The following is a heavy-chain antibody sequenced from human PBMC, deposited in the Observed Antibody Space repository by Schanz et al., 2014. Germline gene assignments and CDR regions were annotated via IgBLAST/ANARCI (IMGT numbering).Heavy chain of an antibody. V-gene: IGHV4-34*01. Sequence: QVQLQQWGSGLLKPSETLSLTCAVSGGSFSGYYWSWIRQPPDTGLEWIGEINQSGDTNYNPSLKSQVTISVEPPNNQFPLKLRSVTAADTAVYYCARLYCSTPGCYVSPNGFAKDYWGQGTLVTVSS. CDR1: GGSFSGYY. CDR2: INQSGDT. J-gene: IGHJ4*02. D-gene: IGHD2-2*01. CDR3: ARLYCSTPGCYVSPNGFAKDY.